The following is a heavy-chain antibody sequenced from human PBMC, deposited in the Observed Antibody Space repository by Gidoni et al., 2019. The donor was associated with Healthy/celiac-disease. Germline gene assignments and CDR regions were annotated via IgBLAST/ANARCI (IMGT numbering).Heavy chain of an antibody. D-gene: IGHD1-26*01. V-gene: IGHV4-39*01. Sequence: QLQLQESGPGLVKPSETLSLTCTVSGGSISSSSYYWGWIRQPPGKGLEWIGSIYYSGSTYYNPSLKSRVTISVDTSKNQFSLKLSSVTAADTAVYYCARHVGFMGRNWFDPWGQGTLVTVSS. CDR3: ARHVGFMGRNWFDP. J-gene: IGHJ5*02. CDR1: GGSISSSSYY. CDR2: IYYSGST.